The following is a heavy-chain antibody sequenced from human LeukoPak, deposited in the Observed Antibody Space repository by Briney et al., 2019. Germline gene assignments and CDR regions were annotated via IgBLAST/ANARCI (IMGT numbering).Heavy chain of an antibody. D-gene: IGHD6-13*01. V-gene: IGHV3-23*01. CDR3: ARDGQLVYYYYYMDV. CDR1: GFTFNSYA. Sequence: GGSLRLSCAASGFTFNSYAMSWVRQAPGKGLEWVSAISGSGGSTYYADSVKGRFTISRDNSKNTLYLQMNSLRAEDTAVYYCARDGQLVYYYYYMDVWGKGTTVTVSS. CDR2: ISGSGGST. J-gene: IGHJ6*03.